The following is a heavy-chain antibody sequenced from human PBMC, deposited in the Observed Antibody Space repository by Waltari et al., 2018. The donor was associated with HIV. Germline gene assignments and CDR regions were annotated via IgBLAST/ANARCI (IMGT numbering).Heavy chain of an antibody. CDR2: CDPEDRET. J-gene: IGHJ6*02. CDR1: GYILTELS. D-gene: IGHD6-19*01. CDR3: ATTRQWLVHSGLDV. Sequence: QVQLVQSGAEVKKPGASVKVSCKVSGYILTELSIHWVRQAPGEGLEWMGGCDPEDRETIYAQKFQGRVPMTEDTSTDTTYMELSSLRSEDTAVYYCATTRQWLVHSGLDVWGQGTTVTVSS. V-gene: IGHV1-24*01.